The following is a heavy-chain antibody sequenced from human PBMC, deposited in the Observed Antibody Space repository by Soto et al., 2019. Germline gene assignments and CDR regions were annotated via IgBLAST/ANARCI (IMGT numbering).Heavy chain of an antibody. CDR2: IYYSGST. D-gene: IGHD2-2*01. CDR1: GGSISSYY. Sequence: SETLSLTCTVSGGSISSYYWSWIRQPPGKGLEWIGYIYYSGSTNYNPSLKSRVTISVDTSKNQFSLKLSSVTAADTAVYYCARQIGYCSSTSCYGTVDVWGKGTTVTVSS. CDR3: ARQIGYCSSTSCYGTVDV. V-gene: IGHV4-59*08. J-gene: IGHJ6*04.